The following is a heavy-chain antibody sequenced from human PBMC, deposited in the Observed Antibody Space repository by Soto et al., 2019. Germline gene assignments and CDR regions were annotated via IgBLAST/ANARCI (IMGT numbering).Heavy chain of an antibody. CDR1: GGSISSYY. V-gene: IGHV4-59*08. CDR3: ARHPRSSGSFQY. D-gene: IGHD3-10*01. J-gene: IGHJ4*02. CDR2: IYYSGST. Sequence: SVTLSLSCTVCGGSISSYYWSWIRQPPGKGLEWIGYIYYSGSTNYNPPLKNRVTISIDTSKNQFSLKLSSVTAADTAVYYCARHPRSSGSFQYWGQGTLVTVSS.